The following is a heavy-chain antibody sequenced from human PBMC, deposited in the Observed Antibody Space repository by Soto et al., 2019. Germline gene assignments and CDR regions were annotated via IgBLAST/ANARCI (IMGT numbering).Heavy chain of an antibody. CDR1: GFTFDDYS. CDR3: GRDGAVTDYTYLDY. J-gene: IGHJ4*02. CDR2: ISWDGRST. Sequence: EVQLVESGGVVIQPGGSLRLSCAASGFTFDDYSMHWVRQAPGKGLEWVSLISWDGRSTYYADSVKGRFTISRDNSRSSLYLQMNSLTTEDTAFYYCGRDGAVTDYTYLDYWGQGALVTASS. D-gene: IGHD4-4*01. V-gene: IGHV3-43*01.